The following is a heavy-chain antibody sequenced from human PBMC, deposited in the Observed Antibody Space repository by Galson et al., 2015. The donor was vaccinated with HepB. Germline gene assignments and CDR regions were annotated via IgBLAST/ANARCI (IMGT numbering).Heavy chain of an antibody. D-gene: IGHD3-16*01. CDR1: GFTFRNAW. V-gene: IGHV3-15*01. Sequence: SLRLSCAGSGFTFRNAWLSWVRLAPGKGLEWVGRIKSKADGGTTDYAAPVKGRFTISRDDSKDTLYLQMNSLKTEDTAVYYCTTGGDPAGYYYYYYGVDVWGPGATVTVS. CDR3: TTGGDPAGYYYYYYGVDV. CDR2: IKSKADGGTT. J-gene: IGHJ6*02.